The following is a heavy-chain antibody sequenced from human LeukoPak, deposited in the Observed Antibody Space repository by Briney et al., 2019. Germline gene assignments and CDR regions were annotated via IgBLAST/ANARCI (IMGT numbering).Heavy chain of an antibody. CDR3: AKGSASTSYSASDI. D-gene: IGHD2-2*01. V-gene: IGHV3-23*01. Sequence: PGGSLRLSCVASGFSFSSYSMNWVRQAPGKGQEWVPVISGGGTTNYADSVKGRFTISRDNSKDTLYLQTNSLRVEDTAVYYCAKGSASTSYSASDIWGQGTKVAVSS. J-gene: IGHJ3*02. CDR2: ISGGGTT. CDR1: GFSFSSYS.